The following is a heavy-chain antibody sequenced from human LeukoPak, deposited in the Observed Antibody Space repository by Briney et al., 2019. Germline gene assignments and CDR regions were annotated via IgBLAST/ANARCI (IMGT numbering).Heavy chain of an antibody. Sequence: GGSLRLSCAASGFTFSSYWMSWVRQAPGKGLEWVSAISGSGGSTYYADSVKGRFTISRDTSKNTLYLQMNSLRAEDTAVYYCAKPGYCSSTSCYIPPNDAFDIWGQGTMVTVSS. CDR3: AKPGYCSSTSCYIPPNDAFDI. CDR2: ISGSGGST. J-gene: IGHJ3*02. CDR1: GFTFSSYW. D-gene: IGHD2-2*02. V-gene: IGHV3-23*01.